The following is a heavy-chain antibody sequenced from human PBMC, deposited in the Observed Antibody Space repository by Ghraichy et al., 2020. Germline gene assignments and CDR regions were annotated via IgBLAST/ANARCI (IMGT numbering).Heavy chain of an antibody. CDR1: EFNFKNYA. Sequence: GGSLRLSCTASEFNFKNYAMSWVRQAPGKGLELVSIISGAGDDTNYADSVKGRFTISRDNSRNALFLQLESLRADDTAIYYCAKGQGSVCDRGCPSRVLESWGQGTLVTVSS. J-gene: IGHJ4*02. CDR3: AKGQGSVCDRGCPSRVLES. CDR2: ISGAGDDT. V-gene: IGHV3-23*01. D-gene: IGHD2-21*02.